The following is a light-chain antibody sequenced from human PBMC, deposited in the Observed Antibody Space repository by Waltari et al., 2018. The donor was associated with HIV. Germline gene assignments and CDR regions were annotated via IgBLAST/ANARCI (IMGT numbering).Light chain of an antibody. V-gene: IGLV1-44*01. Sequence: QSVLTQPPSASGTPGQRVTISCSGSSSNIGSHTVRWYQHLPGTAPKLLIYNNGQRPSGVPDRFSGSKSDTSASLAISGLQSEDEAGYFCAAWDDSLNGAIFGGGTKLTVL. J-gene: IGLJ2*01. CDR2: NNG. CDR3: AAWDDSLNGAI. CDR1: SSNIGSHT.